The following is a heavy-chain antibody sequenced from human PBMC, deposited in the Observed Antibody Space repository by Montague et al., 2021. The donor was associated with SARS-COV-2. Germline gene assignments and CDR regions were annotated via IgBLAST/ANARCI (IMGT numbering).Heavy chain of an antibody. D-gene: IGHD4/OR15-4a*01. CDR3: ARDFRGAYNFFDP. CDR2: ILHSGST. CDR1: GGSISGSNW. J-gene: IGHJ5*02. V-gene: IGHV4-4*02. Sequence: SETLSLTCTVSGGSISGSNWWTWLRQPPGKVLAWIGEILHSGSTNYVSSLKSRVTISVDKSKNQFSLKLTSLTAADTAVYYCARDFRGAYNFFDPWGQGALVTVSS.